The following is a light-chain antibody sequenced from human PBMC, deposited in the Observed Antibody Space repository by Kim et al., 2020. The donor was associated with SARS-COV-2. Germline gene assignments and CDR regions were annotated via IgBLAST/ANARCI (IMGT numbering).Light chain of an antibody. CDR1: QSISSSY. CDR3: QQYGSSLMWT. J-gene: IGKJ1*01. V-gene: IGKV3-20*01. Sequence: PGERATRSCRASQSISSSYLAWYQQKPGQAPRLLIYGASSRATGIPDRFSGSGSGTDFTLTISRLEPEDIVVYYCQQYGSSLMWTFGQGTKVDIK. CDR2: GAS.